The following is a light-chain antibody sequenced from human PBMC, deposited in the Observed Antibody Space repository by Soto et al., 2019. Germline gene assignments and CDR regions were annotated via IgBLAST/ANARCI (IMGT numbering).Light chain of an antibody. J-gene: IGKJ1*01. CDR2: AAS. CDR1: QGIRND. CDR3: LQHHNYPPT. Sequence: DIHITHSPSSLSSSVLYIFTITCLASQGIRNDLSWFQQKPGKAPKRLIYAASNLQSGVPSRFSGSGSGTEFTLTISSLQPDDFATYFCLQHHNYPPTFGQGTKVDIK. V-gene: IGKV1-17*01.